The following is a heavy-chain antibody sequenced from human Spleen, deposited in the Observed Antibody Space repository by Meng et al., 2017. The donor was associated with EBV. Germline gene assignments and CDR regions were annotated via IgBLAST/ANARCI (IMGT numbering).Heavy chain of an antibody. Sequence: AQAGPDMQKTGSSVQLTCPASAGPFSTYCFNWVRQAPGHGLEWMGGVIPLFGKSNYARKFQGRLTIIADESTRTAYMELTNLRSEDTAVYYCNVVVVISASRDHDYWGQGTLVTVSS. CDR1: AGPFSTYC. CDR3: NVVVVISASRDHDY. CDR2: VIPLFGKS. D-gene: IGHD2-15*01. V-gene: IGHV1-69*01. J-gene: IGHJ4*02.